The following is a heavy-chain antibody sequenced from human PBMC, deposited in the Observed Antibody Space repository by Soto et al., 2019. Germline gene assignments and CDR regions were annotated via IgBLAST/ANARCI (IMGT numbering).Heavy chain of an antibody. D-gene: IGHD5-12*01. J-gene: IGHJ4*02. Sequence: QVLLVQSGAEVKKPGSSVKVSCKASGGTFSSYTISWVRQAPGQGLEWMGRIIPILGIANYAQKFQGRVTITADKSTSTAYMELSSLRSEDTAVYYCARDSRHGGYDPFDYWGQGTLVTVSS. CDR2: IIPILGIA. V-gene: IGHV1-69*08. CDR1: GGTFSSYT. CDR3: ARDSRHGGYDPFDY.